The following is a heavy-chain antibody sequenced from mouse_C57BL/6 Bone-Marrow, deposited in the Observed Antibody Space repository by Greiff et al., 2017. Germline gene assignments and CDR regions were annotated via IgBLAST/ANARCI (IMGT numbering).Heavy chain of an antibody. D-gene: IGHD2-4*01. CDR3: AIMITTFAY. CDR1: GFTFSSYG. J-gene: IGHJ3*01. Sequence: VQVVESGGDLVKPGGSLKLSCAASGFTFSSYGMSWVRQTPDKRLEWVATISSGGSYTYYPDSVKGRFTISRDNAKNTLYLQMSSLKSEDTAMYYCAIMITTFAYWGQGTLVTVSA. V-gene: IGHV5-6*01. CDR2: ISSGGSYT.